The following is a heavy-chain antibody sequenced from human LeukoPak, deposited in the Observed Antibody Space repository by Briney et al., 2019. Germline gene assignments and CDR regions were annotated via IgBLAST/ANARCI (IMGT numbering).Heavy chain of an antibody. CDR2: IDPKSGAT. J-gene: IGHJ4*02. CDR3: ARGLRVSPAFDY. D-gene: IGHD2-2*01. CDR1: GYTFTGYY. V-gene: IGHV1-2*02. Sequence: ASVKVSCKASGYTFTGYYMHWARQAPGQGLEWMAWIDPKSGATNYAQRFQGRVTMTRDTSIITAYMELSRLRSDDTAVYYCARGLRVSPAFDYWGQGTLVTVSS.